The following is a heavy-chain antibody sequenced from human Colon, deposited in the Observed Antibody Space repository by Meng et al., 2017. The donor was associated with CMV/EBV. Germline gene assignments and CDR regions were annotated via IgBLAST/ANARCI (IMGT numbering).Heavy chain of an antibody. Sequence: ATSGFSFGSFNVHWVRQAAGKGLEWVALISYDGEKEDYGDSMKGRFIISRDNSNNTLYLQMNSLRVEDTAIYYCARQWATRQNWFDPWGQGTLVTVSS. CDR1: GFSFGSFN. CDR2: ISYDGEKE. CDR3: ARQWATRQNWFDP. D-gene: IGHD1-26*01. J-gene: IGHJ5*02. V-gene: IGHV3-30*04.